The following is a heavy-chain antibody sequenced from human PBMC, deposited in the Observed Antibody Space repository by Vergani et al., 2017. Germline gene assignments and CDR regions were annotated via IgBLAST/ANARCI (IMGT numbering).Heavy chain of an antibody. CDR3: ARFTQLLSNWFDP. V-gene: IGHV4-59*01. CDR2: IYYSGST. J-gene: IGHJ5*02. D-gene: IGHD2-2*01. Sequence: QVQLQESGPGLVKPSETLSLTCTVSGGSISSYYWSWIRQPPGKGLEWIWYIYYSGSTNYNPSLKSRVTISVDTSKNQFSLKLSSVTAADTAVYYCARFTQLLSNWFDPWGQGTLVTVSS. CDR1: GGSISSYY.